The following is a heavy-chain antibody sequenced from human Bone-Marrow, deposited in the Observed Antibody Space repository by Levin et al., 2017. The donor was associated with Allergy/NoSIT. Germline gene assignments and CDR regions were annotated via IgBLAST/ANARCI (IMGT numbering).Heavy chain of an antibody. Sequence: SETLSLTCTVSGASIRSGAYYWSWVRQPPGQGLEWIGYIYYNGSTYFNPSPKSRVSISVDTSKNQFSLKLSSVTAADTADYYCARVLAGFDGSAMAYDYWGRGSLVTVSS. D-gene: IGHD3-10*01. CDR2: IYYNGST. J-gene: IGHJ4*02. CDR1: GASIRSGAYY. V-gene: IGHV4-31*03. CDR3: ARVLAGFDGSAMAYDY.